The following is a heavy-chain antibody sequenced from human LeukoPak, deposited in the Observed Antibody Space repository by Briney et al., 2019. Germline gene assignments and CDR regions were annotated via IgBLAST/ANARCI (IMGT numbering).Heavy chain of an antibody. V-gene: IGHV3-11*01. D-gene: IGHD3-10*01. CDR2: ISSGSTI. CDR3: ARDLWGIYYGSGSYLDY. Sequence: GGSLRLSCAASGFTFSDYYMSWIRQAPGKGLEWVSYISSGSTIYYADSVKGRFTISRDNAKNSLYLQMNSLRAEDTAVYYCARDLWGIYYGSGSYLDYWGQGTLVTVSS. J-gene: IGHJ4*02. CDR1: GFTFSDYY.